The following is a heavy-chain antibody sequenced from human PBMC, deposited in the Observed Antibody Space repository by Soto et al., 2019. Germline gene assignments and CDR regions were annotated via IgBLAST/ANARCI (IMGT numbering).Heavy chain of an antibody. Sequence: ASVKVSCKASGYTFTSYYMHWVRQAPGQGLEWMGIINPSGGSTSYAQKFQGRVTMTRDTSKNQFSLKLSSVTAADTAVYYCAGEAGGDYYYYGMDVWGQGTTVTVSS. CDR2: INPSGGST. CDR3: AGEAGGDYYYYGMDV. D-gene: IGHD2-15*01. CDR1: GYTFTSYY. J-gene: IGHJ6*02. V-gene: IGHV1-46*01.